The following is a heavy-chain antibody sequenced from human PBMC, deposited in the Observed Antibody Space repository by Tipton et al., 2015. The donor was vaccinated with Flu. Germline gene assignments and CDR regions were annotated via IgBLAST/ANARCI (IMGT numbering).Heavy chain of an antibody. CDR2: IYYSGST. D-gene: IGHD5-24*01. CDR1: GGSISSYY. Sequence: TLSLTCTVFGGSISSYYWSWIRQPPGKGLEWIGYIYYSGSTNYNPSLKSRVTISVDTSKNQFSLKLSSVTAADTAVYYCARAVGGWPHTSAAFDIWGQGTMVTVSS. V-gene: IGHV4-59*01. CDR3: ARAVGGWPHTSAAFDI. J-gene: IGHJ3*02.